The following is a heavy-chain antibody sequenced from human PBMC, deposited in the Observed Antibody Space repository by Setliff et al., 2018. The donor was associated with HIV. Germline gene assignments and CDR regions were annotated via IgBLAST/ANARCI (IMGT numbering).Heavy chain of an antibody. CDR3: VRETLYSYVDV. Sequence: PSETLSLTCRVSGGSISRGGYYWAWVRHRPGKALEWIGYIYSSGTTYYNPSLKGRILMSVDVSRNEFSLTLRSVIAADTAIYYCVRETLYSYVDVWGKGTTVTVSS. CDR2: IYSSGTT. CDR1: GGSISRGGYY. V-gene: IGHV4-31*03. J-gene: IGHJ6*04. D-gene: IGHD3-16*01.